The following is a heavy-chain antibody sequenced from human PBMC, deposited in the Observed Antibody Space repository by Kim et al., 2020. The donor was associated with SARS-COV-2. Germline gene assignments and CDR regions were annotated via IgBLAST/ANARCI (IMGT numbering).Heavy chain of an antibody. CDR2: IWYDGSNK. CDR1: GFTFSSYG. J-gene: IGHJ6*02. D-gene: IGHD1-1*01. V-gene: IGHV3-33*01. CDR3: AGAGGTTGSPGRDYYYYYGMDV. Sequence: GGSLRLSCAASGFTFSSYGMHWVRQAPGKGLEWVAVIWYDGSNKYYADSVKGRFTISRDNSKNTLYLQMNSLRAEDTAVYYCAGAGGTTGSPGRDYYYYYGMDVWGQGTTVTVSS.